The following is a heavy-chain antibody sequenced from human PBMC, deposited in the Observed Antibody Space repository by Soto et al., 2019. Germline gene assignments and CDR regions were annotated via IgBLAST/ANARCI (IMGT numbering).Heavy chain of an antibody. J-gene: IGHJ4*02. CDR2: TRDRANGLTT. V-gene: IGHV3-72*01. CDR1: GFTLSDHY. Sequence: EVQLVESGGDLVQPGGSLRLSCATSGFTLSDHYVDWVRQAPGKGLEWVARTRDRANGLTTEYPASVKGRFTVSRDDSEKSVYLQLNSLKTEDTAVYYCTRSTAGIGTFEYWGQGTLVIVSS. D-gene: IGHD1-1*01. CDR3: TRSTAGIGTFEY.